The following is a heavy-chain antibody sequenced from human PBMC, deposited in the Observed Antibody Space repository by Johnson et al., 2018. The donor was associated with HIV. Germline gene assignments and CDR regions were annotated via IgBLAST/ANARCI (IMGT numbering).Heavy chain of an antibody. J-gene: IGHJ3*02. V-gene: IGHV3-30*04. Sequence: QVQLVESGGGVVQPGRSLRLSCAASGFTFSSYAMHWVRQAPGKGLEWVGNIKPDGGEKYYVDSVKGRFTISRDDSRNTLYLHMNSLRAEDTAVYYCARDITDQAIWGQGTMVTVSS. CDR2: IKPDGGEK. CDR3: ARDITDQAI. CDR1: GFTFSSYA.